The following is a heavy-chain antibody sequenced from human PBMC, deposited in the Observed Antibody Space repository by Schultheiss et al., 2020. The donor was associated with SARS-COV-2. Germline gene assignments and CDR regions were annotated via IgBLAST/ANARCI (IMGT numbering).Heavy chain of an antibody. V-gene: IGHV3-23*01. CDR2: ISVHGRGT. CDR3: ARADYYGSGIGYFDY. CDR1: GFTFSTSL. Sequence: GESLKISCVASGFTFSTSLIHWVRQAPGKGLEWVSGISVHGRGTYYADSVKGRFTIFRDNSKNTLYLQMNSLRAEDTAVYYCARADYYGSGIGYFDYWGQGTLVTVSS. D-gene: IGHD3-10*01. J-gene: IGHJ4*02.